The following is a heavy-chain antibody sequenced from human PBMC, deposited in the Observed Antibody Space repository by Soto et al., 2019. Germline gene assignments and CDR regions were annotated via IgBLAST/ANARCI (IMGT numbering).Heavy chain of an antibody. Sequence: QVQLQESGPGLVKPSGTLSLTCAVSGGSISSSNCWSWVRQPPGKGLECIGEIYHSGIANYNPSLKSRVTISVDKAKNRFALKRRSVAAADTSVYDCAGVEGRVYYGMDVW. CDR1: GGSISSSNC. CDR3: AGVEGRVYYGMDV. CDR2: IYHSGIA. V-gene: IGHV4-4*02. J-gene: IGHJ6*01.